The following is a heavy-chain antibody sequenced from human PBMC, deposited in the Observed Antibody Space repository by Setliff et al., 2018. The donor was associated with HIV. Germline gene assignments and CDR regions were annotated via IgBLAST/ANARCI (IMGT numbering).Heavy chain of an antibody. D-gene: IGHD6-13*01. Sequence: PGGSLRLSCAASGLPFSNFAMSWVRQAPGKGLQWVSWISGGGDTTSYSYSVQGRFTISRDNSKNAVYLQMNSLRADDSAIYYCAKFVGAGEDFFDHWGQGALVTV. V-gene: IGHV3-23*01. CDR2: ISGGGDTT. CDR3: AKFVGAGEDFFDH. J-gene: IGHJ4*02. CDR1: GLPFSNFA.